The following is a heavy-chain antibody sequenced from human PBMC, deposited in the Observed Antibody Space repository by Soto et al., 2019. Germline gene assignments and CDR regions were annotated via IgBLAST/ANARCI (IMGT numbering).Heavy chain of an antibody. CDR2: MNPNSGST. Sequence: QVQLVQSGAEVKKPGASVKVSCKASGYTFTSYDINWVRQATGQGLEWMGWMNPNSGSTGYAQKFQGRVTMTRNTSISTAYMELSSLRSEDTAVYYCARGQGSTSPLYYYYYYMDVWGKGTTVTVSS. CDR3: ARGQGSTSPLYYYYYYMDV. J-gene: IGHJ6*03. V-gene: IGHV1-8*01. D-gene: IGHD2-2*01. CDR1: GYTFTSYD.